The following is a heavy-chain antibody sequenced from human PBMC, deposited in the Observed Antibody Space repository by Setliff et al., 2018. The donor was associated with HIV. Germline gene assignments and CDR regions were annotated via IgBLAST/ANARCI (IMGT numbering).Heavy chain of an antibody. J-gene: IGHJ5*02. CDR2: IKSKIDGGTA. V-gene: IGHV3-15*01. CDR1: GYMFIAYG. CDR3: TSRPPNSSSRRFDP. D-gene: IGHD6-13*01. Sequence: SCKTSGYMFIAYGMSWVRQAPGKGLEWVGRIKSKIDGGTADYAAPVKGRFTISRDDSKNTLYLQMNSLKIEDTAMYYCTSRPPNSSSRRFDPWGQGTLVTVSS.